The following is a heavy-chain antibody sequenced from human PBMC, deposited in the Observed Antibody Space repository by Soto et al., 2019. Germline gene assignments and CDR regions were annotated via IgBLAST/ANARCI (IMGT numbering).Heavy chain of an antibody. CDR3: ARVSRTAERY. D-gene: IGHD2-2*01. CDR1: GFTLSSYN. Sequence: EVQLVESGGALVQPGGSLRLSCAASGFTLSSYNMNWVRQAPGKGLEWVAYIDSNGSPIYYADSVKGRFTISRDNAQNSLYLQMNSLRVEDTAVYYCARVSRTAERYWGPGTLVTVSS. V-gene: IGHV3-48*01. CDR2: IDSNGSPI. J-gene: IGHJ4*02.